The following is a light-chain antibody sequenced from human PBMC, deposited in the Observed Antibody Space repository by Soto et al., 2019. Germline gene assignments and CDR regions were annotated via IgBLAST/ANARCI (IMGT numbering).Light chain of an antibody. CDR2: GAS. CDR3: QQYDNSPLT. V-gene: IGKV3-20*01. CDR1: QSVSSTF. J-gene: IGKJ1*01. Sequence: EIVLTQSPGTLSLSPGERATLSCRASQSVSSTFLAWYQQKPGQAPMLLIYGASSRATGIPDRFSGSGSGTDFTLTISRLEPEDVAVYYCQQYDNSPLTFGQGTKVEIK.